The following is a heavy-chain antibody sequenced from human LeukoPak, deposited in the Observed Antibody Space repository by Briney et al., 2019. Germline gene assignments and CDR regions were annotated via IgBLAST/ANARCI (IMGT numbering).Heavy chain of an antibody. D-gene: IGHD6-19*01. CDR3: ALSSAVTYYFDY. CDR1: GFTFSSYA. CDR2: ISGSGGST. Sequence: GGSLRLSCAASGFTFSSYAMSWVRQAPGKGLEWVSAISGSGGSTYYADPVKGRFTISRDNSKNTLYLQMNSLRAEDTAVYYCALSSAVTYYFDYWGQGTLVTVSS. V-gene: IGHV3-23*01. J-gene: IGHJ4*02.